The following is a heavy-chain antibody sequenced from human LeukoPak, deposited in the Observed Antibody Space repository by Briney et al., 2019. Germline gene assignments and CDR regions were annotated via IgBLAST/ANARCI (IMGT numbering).Heavy chain of an antibody. CDR2: MNPNTGDT. D-gene: IGHD1-26*01. J-gene: IGHJ4*02. V-gene: IGHV1-8*01. Sequence: ASVRVSCKASGYTFTGYDINWVRQATGQGLEWMGWMNPNTGDTGYAQNFQGRVTMTRNTSIDTAYMEMSGLRSDDTAVYYCTRGSLSGSSRDSWGQGTLVTVSS. CDR1: GYTFTGYD. CDR3: TRGSLSGSSRDS.